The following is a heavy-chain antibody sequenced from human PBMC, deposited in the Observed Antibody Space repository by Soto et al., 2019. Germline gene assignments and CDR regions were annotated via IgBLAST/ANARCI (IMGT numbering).Heavy chain of an antibody. V-gene: IGHV4-39*01. CDR2: IYYSGST. Sequence: SETLSLTCTVSGGSISSSSYYWGWIRQPPGKGLEWIGSIYYSGSTYYNTSLKSRVTISVDTSKNQFSLKLSSVTAADTAVYYCARRYCSSTSCYPSVWGQGTLVTVSS. D-gene: IGHD2-2*01. CDR3: ARRYCSSTSCYPSV. J-gene: IGHJ4*02. CDR1: GGSISSSSYY.